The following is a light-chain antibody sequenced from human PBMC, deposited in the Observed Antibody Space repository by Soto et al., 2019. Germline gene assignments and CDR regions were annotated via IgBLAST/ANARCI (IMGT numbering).Light chain of an antibody. J-gene: IGKJ5*01. CDR1: QSVSSY. Sequence: EIVLTPSPATLSLSPWELATLSCRASQSVSSYLAWYQQKPGQAPRLLIYDASNRATGIPARFSGSGSGTDFTLTISSLEPEDFAVYYCQQRSNWPPKITFGQGTRLEIK. V-gene: IGKV3-11*01. CDR3: QQRSNWPPKIT. CDR2: DAS.